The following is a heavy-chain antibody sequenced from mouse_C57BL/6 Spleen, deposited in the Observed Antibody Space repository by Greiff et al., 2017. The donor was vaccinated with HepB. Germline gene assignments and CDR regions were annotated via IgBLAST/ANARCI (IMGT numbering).Heavy chain of an antibody. V-gene: IGHV14-4*01. CDR2: IDPENGDT. Sequence: VQLQQSGAELVRPGASVKLSCTASGFNIKDDYMHWVKQRPEQGLEWIGWIDPENGDTEYASKFQGKATITADTSSNTAYLQLSSLTSEDTAVYYCTKHSIVTTSYIDYWGQGTTLTVSS. J-gene: IGHJ2*01. CDR1: GFNIKDDY. D-gene: IGHD2-5*01. CDR3: TKHSIVTTSYIDY.